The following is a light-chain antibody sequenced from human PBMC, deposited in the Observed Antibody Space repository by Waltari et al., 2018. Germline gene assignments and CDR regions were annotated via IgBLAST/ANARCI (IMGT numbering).Light chain of an antibody. CDR3: MQGTHWPPPT. V-gene: IGKV2-30*02. J-gene: IGKJ1*01. CDR2: RVC. Sequence: VVLTQSPPPLPGTPRQPASISCTSSHSLVHSDGNTYLNWFHQRPGQSPRRLLYRVCNRDSGVPDRFSGSGSATDLTLKISRVEAEDVGVYYCMQGTHWPPPTFGQGTKVEIK. CDR1: HSLVHSDGNTY.